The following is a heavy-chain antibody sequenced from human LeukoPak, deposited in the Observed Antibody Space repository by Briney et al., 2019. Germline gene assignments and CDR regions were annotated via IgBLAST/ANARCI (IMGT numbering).Heavy chain of an antibody. D-gene: IGHD5-24*01. CDR2: ISYDGSNK. V-gene: IGHV3-30*18. Sequence: GGSLRLSCAASGFTFSSYGMHWVRQAPGKGLEWVAVISYDGSNKYYADSVKGRFTISRDNSKNTLYLQMNSLRAEDTAVYYCAKDLRDGYNFNAFDIWGQGTMVTVSS. CDR3: AKDLRDGYNFNAFDI. J-gene: IGHJ3*02. CDR1: GFTFSSYG.